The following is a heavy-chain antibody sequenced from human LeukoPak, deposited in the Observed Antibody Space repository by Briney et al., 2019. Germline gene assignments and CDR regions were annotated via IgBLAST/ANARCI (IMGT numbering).Heavy chain of an antibody. D-gene: IGHD5-24*01. J-gene: IGHJ6*03. Sequence: GGSLRLSCAASGFSFSSYNMNWVRQTPGKGLEWVSYIASSGSTIYYADSVKGRFTISRDDAKNSLYLQMNSLRAEDTAVYYCAREMATIKPRYYYYYYMDVWGKGTTVTVSS. CDR2: IASSGSTI. V-gene: IGHV3-48*03. CDR3: AREMATIKPRYYYYYYMDV. CDR1: GFSFSSYN.